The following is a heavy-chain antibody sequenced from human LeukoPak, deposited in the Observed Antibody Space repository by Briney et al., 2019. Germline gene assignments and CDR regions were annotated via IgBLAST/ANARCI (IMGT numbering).Heavy chain of an antibody. D-gene: IGHD2-2*01. J-gene: IGHJ5*02. V-gene: IGHV3-23*01. CDR1: GFTFNHYA. CDR2: ISGSGGTT. CDR3: VKLSCSTTSCYPLDR. Sequence: GGSLRLSCAASGFTFNHYAMSWVRQAPGKGLEWVSVISGSGGTTYYTDSVKGRFTISRDNSKNTLNLQMNSLRAEDTAVYYCVKLSCSTTSCYPLDRWGQGTLVTVSS.